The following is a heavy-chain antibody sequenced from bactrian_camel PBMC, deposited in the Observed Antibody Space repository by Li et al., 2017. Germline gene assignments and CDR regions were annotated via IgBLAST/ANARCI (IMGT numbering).Heavy chain of an antibody. J-gene: IGHJ4*01. D-gene: IGHD3*01. CDR1: GYTYIKIC. CDR2: IYSSGVS. Sequence: QLVESGGGSVQAGGSLRLSCAVSGYTYIKICLGWFRQAPGKEREGVAWIYSSGVSSYAESVKGRFTISQDNANNTLYLQMNSLKPEDTAVYYCAAARLCGFGWGGIGWRAEYNCWGKGTQVTVS. V-gene: IGHV3S68*01. CDR3: AAARLCGFGWGGIGWRAEYNC.